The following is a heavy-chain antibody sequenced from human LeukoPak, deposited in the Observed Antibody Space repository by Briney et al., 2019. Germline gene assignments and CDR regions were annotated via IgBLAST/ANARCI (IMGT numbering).Heavy chain of an antibody. CDR2: ISGSGGST. CDR3: AKDYPLDY. CDR1: GFTFSSYT. V-gene: IGHV3-23*01. J-gene: IGHJ4*02. Sequence: GGSLRLSCAASGFTFSSYTMHWVRQAPGKGLEWVSAISGSGGSTYYADSVKGRFTISRDDSKNTLYLQMSTLRAEDTAVYYCAKDYPLDYWGQGALVTVSS.